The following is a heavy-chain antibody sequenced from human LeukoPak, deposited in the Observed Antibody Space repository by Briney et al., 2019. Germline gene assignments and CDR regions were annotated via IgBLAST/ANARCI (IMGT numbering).Heavy chain of an antibody. CDR1: GYTFTSYG. D-gene: IGHD3-10*01. V-gene: IGHV1-18*01. Sequence: ASVKVSCKASGYTFTSYGISWVRQAPGQGLEWMGWISAYNGNTNYAQKLQGRVTMTTDTSTSTAYMELRSLRSDDTAVYYCARSWPGSGMELTSMAEGASIFDYWGQGTLVTVSS. J-gene: IGHJ4*02. CDR3: ARSWPGSGMELTSMAEGASIFDY. CDR2: ISAYNGNT.